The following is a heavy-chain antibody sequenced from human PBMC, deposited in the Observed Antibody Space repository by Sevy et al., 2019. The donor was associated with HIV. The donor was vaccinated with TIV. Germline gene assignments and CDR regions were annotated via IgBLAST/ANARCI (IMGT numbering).Heavy chain of an antibody. CDR3: ARGGPQTTSYYYYGMDV. CDR2: INHSGST. J-gene: IGHJ6*02. CDR1: GGSLIGYY. D-gene: IGHD4-17*01. Sequence: SETLSLTYTVYGGSLIGYYWTWIRQPPGKGLEGIGEINHSGSTNYNPSFKSRFTISVATSKNHFSLKLTPLTAADTAAYYCARGGPQTTSYYYYGMDVWGQGTTFTVSS. V-gene: IGHV4-34*01.